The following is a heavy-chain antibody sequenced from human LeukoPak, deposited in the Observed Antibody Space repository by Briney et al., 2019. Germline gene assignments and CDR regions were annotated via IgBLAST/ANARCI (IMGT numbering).Heavy chain of an antibody. J-gene: IGHJ4*02. CDR3: AKTYYGSGSYATNYFDY. CDR2: ISGSGGST. CDR1: GFTFSSYG. Sequence: GGSLRLSCAASGFTFSSYGMSWVRQAPGKGLEWVSAISGSGGSTYYTDSVKGRLTISRDNSKNTLYLQMNSLRAEDTAVYYCAKTYYGSGSYATNYFDYWGQGTLVTVSS. D-gene: IGHD3-10*01. V-gene: IGHV3-23*01.